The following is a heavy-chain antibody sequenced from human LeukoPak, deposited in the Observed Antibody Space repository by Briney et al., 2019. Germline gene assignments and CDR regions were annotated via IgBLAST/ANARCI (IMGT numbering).Heavy chain of an antibody. CDR2: INHSGST. Sequence: PSETLSLTCAVYGGSFSGYYWSWIRQPPGKGLEWIGEINHSGSTNYNPSLKSRVTISVDTSKNQFSLKLSSVTAADTAVFYCARRSRRGSGNSGGERAFDIWGQGTMVTVSS. D-gene: IGHD4-23*01. CDR3: ARRSRRGSGNSGGERAFDI. V-gene: IGHV4-34*01. CDR1: GGSFSGYY. J-gene: IGHJ3*02.